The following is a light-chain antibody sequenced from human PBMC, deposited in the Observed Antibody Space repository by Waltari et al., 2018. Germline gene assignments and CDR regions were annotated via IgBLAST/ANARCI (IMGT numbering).Light chain of an antibody. CDR3: HQYYSLFT. CDR1: PSLFYSSNRTNY. Sequence: DIVLTQSPDSLAVSLGERAPPTCKSSPSLFYSSNRTNYLAWYQQKPGQSPKLLIYWASTREAGVPDRFSGSGSGTDFTLTISTLQAEDVAVYYCHQYYSLFTFGPGTKVDIK. CDR2: WAS. J-gene: IGKJ3*01. V-gene: IGKV4-1*01.